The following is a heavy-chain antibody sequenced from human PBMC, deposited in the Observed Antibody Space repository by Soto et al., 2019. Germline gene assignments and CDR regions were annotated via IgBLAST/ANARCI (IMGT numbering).Heavy chain of an antibody. J-gene: IGHJ4*02. CDR2: ISTLGTTI. CDR1: GFNFKIYG. Sequence: RRRSCSASGFNFKIYGMTWVRQAPGRGLEWISDISTLGTTIHYADSVRDRFTISRDNPTNTAYLPLTSLRDEDTAVYYCASVAIMGVVKRPVACFELWGQGTLVTVSS. V-gene: IGHV3-48*03. D-gene: IGHD1-7*01. CDR3: ASVAIMGVVKRPVACFEL.